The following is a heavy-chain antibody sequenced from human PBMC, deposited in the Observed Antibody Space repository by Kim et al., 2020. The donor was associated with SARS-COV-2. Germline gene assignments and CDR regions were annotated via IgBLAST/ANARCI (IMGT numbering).Heavy chain of an antibody. CDR1: GFTFSDYY. D-gene: IGHD3-16*02. Sequence: GGSLRLSCAASGFTFSDYYMSWIRQAPGKGLEWVSYISSSSYTNYADSVKGRFTISRDNAKNSLYLHMNSLRAEDTAVYYCARVGYDYVWGSYRDYYYYYGMDVWGQWTTVTVSS. V-gene: IGHV3-11*05. J-gene: IGHJ6*02. CDR3: ARVGYDYVWGSYRDYYYYYGMDV. CDR2: ISSSSYT.